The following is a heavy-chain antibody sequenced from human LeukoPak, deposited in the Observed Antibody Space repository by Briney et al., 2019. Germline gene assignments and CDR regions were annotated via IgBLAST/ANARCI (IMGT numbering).Heavy chain of an antibody. V-gene: IGHV1-18*01. D-gene: IGHD3-3*01. CDR3: AATGRVRFLEWLPKYYYMDV. J-gene: IGHJ6*03. CDR1: GYTFTSYG. Sequence: ASVKVSCKASGYTFTSYGISWVRQAPGQGLEWMGWISAYNGNTNYAQKLQGRVTMTTDTSTSTAYMELRSLRSDDTAVYYCAATGRVRFLEWLPKYYYMDVWGKGTTVTVSS. CDR2: ISAYNGNT.